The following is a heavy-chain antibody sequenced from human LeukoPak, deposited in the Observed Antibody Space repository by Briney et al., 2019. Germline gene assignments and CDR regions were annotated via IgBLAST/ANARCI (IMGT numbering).Heavy chain of an antibody. V-gene: IGHV5-51*01. CDR2: IYPGDSDT. J-gene: IGHJ4*02. D-gene: IGHD4-17*01. CDR1: GYSFTSYW. Sequence: GESLKISCKGSGYSFTSYWIGWVRQMPGKGLEWMGIIYPGDSDTRYSPSFQGQVTISADKSISTAYLQWSSLKASDTGMYYCATERTYGDYAMNYWGQGTLVTVSS. CDR3: ATERTYGDYAMNY.